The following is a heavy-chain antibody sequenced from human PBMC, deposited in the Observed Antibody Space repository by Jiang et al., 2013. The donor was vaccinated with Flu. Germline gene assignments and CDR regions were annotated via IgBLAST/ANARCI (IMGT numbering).Heavy chain of an antibody. V-gene: IGHV3-33*05. J-gene: IGHJ6*02. CDR1: GFTFSNYG. CDR2: ISFDGSNK. CDR3: ARGMGGPYYYYGMDV. Sequence: GVVQPGRSLRLSCAASGFTFSNYGIHWVRQAPGKGLEWVAVISFDGSNKYYADSVKGRFTISRDNSKNTLSLQMNSLRVEDTAVYYCARGMGGPYYYYGMDVWGQGTTVTVSS. D-gene: IGHD3-16*01.